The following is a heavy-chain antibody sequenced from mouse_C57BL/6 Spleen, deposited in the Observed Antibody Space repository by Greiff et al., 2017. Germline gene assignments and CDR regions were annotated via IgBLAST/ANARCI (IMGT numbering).Heavy chain of an antibody. CDR1: GYTFTSYT. CDR3: ARSNYYGSTAWYFDV. CDR2: INPSSGYT. Sequence: VQLQQSGAELARPGASVQMSCKASGYTFTSYTMHWVKPRPGQGLEWIGYINPSSGYTKYNQKFKDKAPLTADKSSSTAYLPLRSLTSEDSAVYYCARSNYYGSTAWYFDVWGTGTTVTVAS. D-gene: IGHD1-1*01. J-gene: IGHJ1*03. V-gene: IGHV1-4*01.